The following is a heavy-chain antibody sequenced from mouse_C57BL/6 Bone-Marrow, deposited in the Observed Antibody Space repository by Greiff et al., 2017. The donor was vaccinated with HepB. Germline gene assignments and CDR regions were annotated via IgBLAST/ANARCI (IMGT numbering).Heavy chain of an antibody. J-gene: IGHJ2*01. D-gene: IGHD1-1*02. CDR1: GFTFSSYA. CDR3: ARDRWDFDY. Sequence: DVKLVESGGGLVKPGGSLKLSCAASGFTFSSYAMSWVRQTPEKRLEWVATISDGGSYTYYPDNVKGRFTISRDNAKNNLYLQMSHLKSEDTAMYYCARDRWDFDYWGQGTTLTVSS. CDR2: ISDGGSYT. V-gene: IGHV5-4*01.